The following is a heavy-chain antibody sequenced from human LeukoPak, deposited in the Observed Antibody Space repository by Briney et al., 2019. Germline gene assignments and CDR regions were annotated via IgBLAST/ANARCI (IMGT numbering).Heavy chain of an antibody. V-gene: IGHV1-18*01. CDR3: ARTYYGSGSYVGEVDY. D-gene: IGHD3-10*01. Sequence: ASVKVSCKASGYTFTSYGISWVRQAPGQGLEWMGWISAYNGNTNYAQKLQGRVTMTTDTSTSTAYMELRSLRSDDTAVYYCARTYYGSGSYVGEVDYWGQGTLVTVSS. CDR2: ISAYNGNT. J-gene: IGHJ4*02. CDR1: GYTFTSYG.